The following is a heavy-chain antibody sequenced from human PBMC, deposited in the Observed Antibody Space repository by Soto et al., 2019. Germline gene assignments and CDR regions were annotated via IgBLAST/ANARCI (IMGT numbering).Heavy chain of an antibody. CDR1: GFTFGNYG. J-gene: IGHJ3*01. CDR2: ISGEGGNT. D-gene: IGHD2-21*02. Sequence: DVQLLESGGGLVQPGGSLRLSCATSGFTFGNYGMNWVRQAPGKGLEWVSGISGEGGNTYYADSVKDWFTISRDPSKNTVSLQMNSLRAEDTAVYYCAKGFIVVVTVLRPDDAFDVWGQGTLVTVSS. V-gene: IGHV3-23*01. CDR3: AKGFIVVVTVLRPDDAFDV.